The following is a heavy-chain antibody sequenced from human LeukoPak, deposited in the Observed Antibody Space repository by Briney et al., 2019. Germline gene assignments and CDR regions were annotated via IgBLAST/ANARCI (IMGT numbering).Heavy chain of an antibody. J-gene: IGHJ6*03. CDR2: IYHSGST. CDR1: GYSISSGYY. D-gene: IGHD3-10*01. Sequence: SETLSLTCTVSGYSISSGYYWGWIRQPPGKGLEWIGSIYHSGSTYYNPSLKSRVTISVDTSKNQFSLKLSSVTAADTAVYYCARVVGVLWLDYMDVWGKGTTVTISS. CDR3: ARVVGVLWLDYMDV. V-gene: IGHV4-38-2*02.